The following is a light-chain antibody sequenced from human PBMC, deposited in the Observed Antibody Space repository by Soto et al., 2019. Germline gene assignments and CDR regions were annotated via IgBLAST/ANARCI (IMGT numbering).Light chain of an antibody. CDR1: QSIGRW. CDR3: QQYNSYWT. V-gene: IGKV1-5*01. CDR2: DAS. J-gene: IGKJ1*01. Sequence: DIQLTQSPSTLSASVGDRVTLTCRASQSIGRWLAWYQQKPGKAPKVLIYDASTLKSGVPSRFSGSGSGTDFTLTISSLQPDDFAIYYCQQYNSYWTFGQGTKVDI.